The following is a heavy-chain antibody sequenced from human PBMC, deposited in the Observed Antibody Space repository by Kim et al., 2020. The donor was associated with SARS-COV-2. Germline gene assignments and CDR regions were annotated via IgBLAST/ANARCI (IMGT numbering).Heavy chain of an antibody. CDR2: IYYSGST. CDR3: ARGQLWLDY. Sequence: SETLSLTCTVSGDSISSYYWSWIRQPPGKGLEWIGYIYYSGSTNFNPSLKSRVTISVDTSKNQFSLKLSSVTAADTAVFYCARGQLWLDYWGQGTLVTV. CDR1: GDSISSYY. D-gene: IGHD5-18*01. V-gene: IGHV4-59*01. J-gene: IGHJ4*02.